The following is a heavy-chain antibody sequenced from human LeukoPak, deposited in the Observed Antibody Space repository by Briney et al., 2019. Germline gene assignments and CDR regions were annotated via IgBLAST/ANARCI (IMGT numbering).Heavy chain of an antibody. D-gene: IGHD6-19*01. CDR1: GGSISSSSYY. V-gene: IGHV4-61*05. Sequence: SETLSLTCTVSGGSISSSSYYWGWIRQPPGKGLEWIGYIYYTGSTDYNPSLKSRVAISVDTSKNQFSLKLSSVTAADTAVYYCAIGYSSGWPIDYWGQGTLVTVSS. CDR3: AIGYSSGWPIDY. J-gene: IGHJ4*02. CDR2: IYYTGST.